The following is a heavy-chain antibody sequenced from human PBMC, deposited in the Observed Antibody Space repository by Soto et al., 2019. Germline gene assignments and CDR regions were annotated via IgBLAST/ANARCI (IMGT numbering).Heavy chain of an antibody. CDR3: ARAYYYGSGRGRSMDV. V-gene: IGHV4-61*01. CDR2: ISYSGGT. J-gene: IGHJ6*02. Sequence: QVQLQESGPGLVEPSETLSLTCTVSGDSVSSSQYYWMWIRQPPGKGLEWLGYISYSGGTNHNPSLKSRVSISGDTSKNQFSRKLNSVIAADTAIYYCARAYYYGSGRGRSMDVWGQGITVTVSS. D-gene: IGHD3-10*01. CDR1: GDSVSSSQYY.